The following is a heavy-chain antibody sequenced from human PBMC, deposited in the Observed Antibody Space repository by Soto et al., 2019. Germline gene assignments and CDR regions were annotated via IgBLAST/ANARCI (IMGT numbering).Heavy chain of an antibody. Sequence: PGGSLRLSCAASGFTFSSYGMHWVRQAPGKGLEWVAVISYDGSNKYYADSVKGRFTISRDNSKNTLYLQMNSLRAEDTAVYYCATAGDSGFLIDYWGQGTLVTVSS. D-gene: IGHD7-27*01. CDR2: ISYDGSNK. CDR1: GFTFSSYG. V-gene: IGHV3-30*03. CDR3: ATAGDSGFLIDY. J-gene: IGHJ4*02.